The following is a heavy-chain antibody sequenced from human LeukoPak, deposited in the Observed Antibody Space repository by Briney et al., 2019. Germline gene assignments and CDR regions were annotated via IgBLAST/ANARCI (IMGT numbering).Heavy chain of an antibody. V-gene: IGHV5-51*01. J-gene: IGHJ4*02. CDR2: IYPGDSDT. D-gene: IGHD6-13*01. CDR1: GYSFTSYW. CDR3: ARRKQQLSSRGYFDY. Sequence: GESLKISCKGSGYSFTSYWIGWVRQMPGEGLEWMGIIYPGDSDTTYSPPLQGQVTISADKSISTAYLQWSSLKASDTAMYYCARRKQQLSSRGYFDYWGQGTLVTVSS.